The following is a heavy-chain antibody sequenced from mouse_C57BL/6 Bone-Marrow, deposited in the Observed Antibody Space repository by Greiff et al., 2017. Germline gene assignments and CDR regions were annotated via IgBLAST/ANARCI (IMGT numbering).Heavy chain of an antibody. V-gene: IGHV1-54*01. D-gene: IGHD1-1*01. CDR3: AREGGYYYGSSYWDGAMDY. CDR2: LNPGSGGT. Sequence: QVQLQQSGAELVRPGTSVKVSCKASGYAFTNYLIEWVKQRPGQGLEWIGVLNPGSGGTNYTEKFKGKATLTADKSSSTAYMQLSSLTSEDSSVYFCAREGGYYYGSSYWDGAMDYWGQGTSVTVSS. CDR1: GYAFTNYL. J-gene: IGHJ4*01.